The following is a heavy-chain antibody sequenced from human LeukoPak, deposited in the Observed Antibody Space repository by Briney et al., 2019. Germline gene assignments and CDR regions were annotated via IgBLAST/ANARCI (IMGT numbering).Heavy chain of an antibody. CDR2: IYYSGST. CDR1: GGSISSDAYF. D-gene: IGHD6-6*01. Sequence: SQTLSLTCTVSGGSISSDAYFWSWIRQHPGKGLEWIGYIYYSGSTYYNPSLESRVTISVDTSKNQFSLKLSSVTAADTAVYYCARTSIATRHFDYWGQGTLVTVSS. J-gene: IGHJ4*02. V-gene: IGHV4-31*03. CDR3: ARTSIATRHFDY.